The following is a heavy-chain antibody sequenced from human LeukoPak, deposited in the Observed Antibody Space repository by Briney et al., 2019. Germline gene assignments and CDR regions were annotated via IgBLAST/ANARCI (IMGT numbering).Heavy chain of an antibody. CDR3: ARKYSSSWSEDY. D-gene: IGHD6-13*01. CDR1: GGSFSGYY. Sequence: SETLSLTCAVWGGSFSGYYWSWIRQPPGKGLEWIGEINHSGSTNYNPSLKSRVTISVDTSKNQFSLKLSSVTAADTAVYYCARKYSSSWSEDYWGQGTLVTVSS. V-gene: IGHV4-34*01. J-gene: IGHJ4*02. CDR2: INHSGST.